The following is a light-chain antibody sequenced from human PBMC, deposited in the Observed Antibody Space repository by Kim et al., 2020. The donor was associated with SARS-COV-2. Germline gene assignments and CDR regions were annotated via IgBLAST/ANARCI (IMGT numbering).Light chain of an antibody. CDR3: NSRDSSGNHWV. CDR1: SLRSYS. V-gene: IGLV3-19*01. Sequence: ALEQTVRITFQGDSLRSYSASWYHQKPGQAPLLVIYGKNNRPSGIPDRFSGSSSGNTASLTITGAQAEDEADYYCNSRDSSGNHWVFGGGTQLTVL. CDR2: GKN. J-gene: IGLJ3*02.